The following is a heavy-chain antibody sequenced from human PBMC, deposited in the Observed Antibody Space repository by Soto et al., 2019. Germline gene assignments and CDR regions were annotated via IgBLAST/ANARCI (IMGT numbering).Heavy chain of an antibody. J-gene: IGHJ5*02. Sequence: SLRLSCAGSGFTFGDSYMSWIRQAPGKGLEWLSYISPGSRYPAYADSAKGRFTISRDNARRSLFLQMTSLTAEDTAMYYCVRGGGGGLFDPWGQGTMVTVSS. CDR3: VRGGGGGLFDP. V-gene: IGHV3-11*06. CDR2: ISPGSRYP. CDR1: GFTFGDSY. D-gene: IGHD2-15*01.